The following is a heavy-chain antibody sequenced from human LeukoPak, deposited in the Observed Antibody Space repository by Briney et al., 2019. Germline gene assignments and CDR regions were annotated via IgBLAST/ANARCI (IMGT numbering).Heavy chain of an antibody. CDR1: GGSFSGYY. CDR2: INHSGST. V-gene: IGHV4-34*01. Sequence: KPSETLSLTCAVYGGSFSGYYWSWIRQPPGKGLEWIGEINHSGSTNYNPSLKSRVTISVDTSKNQFSLKLSSVTAADTAVYYCARAFGYYYYYYMDVWGEGTTVTVSS. D-gene: IGHD3-16*01. J-gene: IGHJ6*03. CDR3: ARAFGYYYYYYMDV.